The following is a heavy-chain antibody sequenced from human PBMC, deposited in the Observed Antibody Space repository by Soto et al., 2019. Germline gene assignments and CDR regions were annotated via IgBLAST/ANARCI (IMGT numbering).Heavy chain of an antibody. CDR1: GGSINVGGYY. CDR2: IYHDGGT. Sequence: QVQLQESGPGLVKPSQTLSLTCTVSGGSINVGGYYWSWIRQLPGRGLEWIGFIYHDGGTYYNPSLKTRVTMSQDAAKNQFSVRRNAATAADTAVYYGAGERGDTAAKRCLVFWGQGALVTVSS. CDR3: AGERGDTAAKRCLVF. V-gene: IGHV4-31*03. J-gene: IGHJ4*02. D-gene: IGHD5-18*01.